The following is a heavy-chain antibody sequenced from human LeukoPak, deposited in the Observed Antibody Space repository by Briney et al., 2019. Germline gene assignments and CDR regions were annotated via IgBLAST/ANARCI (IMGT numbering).Heavy chain of an antibody. CDR2: ISSSSSYT. CDR1: GFTFSDYY. V-gene: IGHV3-11*05. D-gene: IGHD3-9*01. J-gene: IGHJ5*02. CDR3: ARGPDFDWLLNWFDP. Sequence: GGSLRLSCAASGFTFSDYYMSWIRQAPGKGLEWVSYISSSSSYTNYADSVKGRFTISRDNAKNSLYPQMNSLRAGDTAVYYCARGPDFDWLLNWFDPWGQGTLVTVSS.